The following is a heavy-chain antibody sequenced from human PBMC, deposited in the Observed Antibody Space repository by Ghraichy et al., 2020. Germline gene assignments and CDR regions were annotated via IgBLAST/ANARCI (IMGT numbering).Heavy chain of an antibody. V-gene: IGHV3-74*01. CDR2: IDNEGRRE. J-gene: IGHJ6*02. Sequence: GESLNISCRASGFTFNDFWMNWVRQVPGKGLLWVSGIDNEGRRERYADAVRGRFTIPRDTGENTLYLQMHSLRAEDSAIYYCAKDLHWYGMDVWGHGTTVTVSS. CDR1: GFTFNDFW. CDR3: AKDLHWYGMDV. D-gene: IGHD2-8*02.